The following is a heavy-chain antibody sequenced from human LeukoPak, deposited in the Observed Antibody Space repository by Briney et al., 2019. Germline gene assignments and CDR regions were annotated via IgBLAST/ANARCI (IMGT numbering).Heavy chain of an antibody. Sequence: ASVKVSCKASGYTFTSYDINWVRQATGQGLEWMGWMNPNSGNTGYAQKFQGRVTITADESTSTAYMELSSLRSEDTAVYYCARDSLYYDILTGPEPDYYYYYGMDVWGQGTTVTVSS. CDR1: GYTFTSYD. CDR2: MNPNSGNT. J-gene: IGHJ6*02. D-gene: IGHD3-9*01. CDR3: ARDSLYYDILTGPEPDYYYYYGMDV. V-gene: IGHV1-8*01.